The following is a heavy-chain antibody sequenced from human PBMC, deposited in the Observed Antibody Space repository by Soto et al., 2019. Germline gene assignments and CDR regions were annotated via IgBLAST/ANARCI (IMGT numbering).Heavy chain of an antibody. D-gene: IGHD6-13*01. Sequence: GESLKISCKGSGYSFTSYWISWVRQMPGKGLEWMGRIDPSDSYTNYSPSFQGHVTISADKSISTAYLQWSSLKASDTAMYYCASPGYSSSWGSRMDVCGQGTTVTVAS. CDR2: IDPSDSYT. J-gene: IGHJ6*02. CDR1: GYSFTSYW. V-gene: IGHV5-10-1*01. CDR3: ASPGYSSSWGSRMDV.